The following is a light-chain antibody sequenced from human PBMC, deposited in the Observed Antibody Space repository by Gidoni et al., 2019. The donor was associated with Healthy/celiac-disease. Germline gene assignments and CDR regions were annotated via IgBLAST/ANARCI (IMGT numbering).Light chain of an antibody. V-gene: IGLV1-40*01. CDR2: GNS. CDR1: SSNIGAGYD. Sequence: QSVLTEPPSVSVAPGERVTISCTGSSSNIGAGYDVHWYQQLPGTAPKLLIYGNSNRPSWVPDRFSGSKSGTSASLAITGLQAEDEADYYCQSYDSSLSVYVVFGGGTKLTVL. CDR3: QSYDSSLSVYVV. J-gene: IGLJ2*01.